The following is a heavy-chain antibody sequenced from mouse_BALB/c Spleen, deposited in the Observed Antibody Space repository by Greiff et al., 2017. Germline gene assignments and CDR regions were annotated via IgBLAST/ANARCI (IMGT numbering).Heavy chain of an antibody. V-gene: IGHV5-6*01. D-gene: IGHD2-4*01. Sequence: EVKLVESGGDLVKPGGSLKLSCAASGFTFSSYGMSWVRQTPDKRLEWVATISSGGSYTYYPDSVKGRFTISRDNAKNTLYMQMSSLKSEDTAMYYCARITTGVYAMDYWGQGTSVTVSS. CDR1: GFTFSSYG. J-gene: IGHJ4*01. CDR3: ARITTGVYAMDY. CDR2: ISSGGSYT.